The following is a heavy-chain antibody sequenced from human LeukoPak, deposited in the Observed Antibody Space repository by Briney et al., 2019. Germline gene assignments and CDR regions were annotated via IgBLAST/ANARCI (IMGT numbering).Heavy chain of an antibody. V-gene: IGHV3-23*01. D-gene: IGHD3-10*02. CDR3: AELGITMIGGV. J-gene: IGHJ6*04. Sequence: PGGSLRLSCAASGFTFSSYVMSWVRQAPGKGLEWVSGISGSGVSTYYADSVKGRFTISRDNAKNSLYLQMNSLRAEDTAVYYCAELGITMIGGVWGKGTTVTISS. CDR2: ISGSGVST. CDR1: GFTFSSYV.